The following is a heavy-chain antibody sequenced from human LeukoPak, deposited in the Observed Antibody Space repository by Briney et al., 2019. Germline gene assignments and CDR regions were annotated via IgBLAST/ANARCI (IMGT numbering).Heavy chain of an antibody. CDR1: GYTFTGYY. Sequence: ASVKVSCKASGYTFTGYYMHWVRQAPGQGLEWMGCINPNSGGTNYAQKFQGRVTMTRDTSISTAYMELSRLRSDDTAVYYCASFTPYSLVPPTSDWYFDLWGRGTLVTVSS. V-gene: IGHV1-2*02. CDR3: ASFTPYSLVPPTSDWYFDL. D-gene: IGHD6-13*01. CDR2: INPNSGGT. J-gene: IGHJ2*01.